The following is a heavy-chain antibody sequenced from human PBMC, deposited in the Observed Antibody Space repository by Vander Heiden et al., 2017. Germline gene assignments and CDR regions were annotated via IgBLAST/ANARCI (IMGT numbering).Heavy chain of an antibody. D-gene: IGHD3-22*01. CDR2: IKSKTDGGTT. J-gene: IGHJ4*02. CDR1: GFTFSNAW. Sequence: EVQLVESGGGLVKPGGSLRLSCAASGFTFSNAWMSWVRQAPGKGLEWVGRIKSKTDGGTTDYAAPVKGRFTISRDDSKNTLYLQMNSLKTEDTAVYYCTTIYQGERYYYDSSGYSTDWGQGTLVTVSS. CDR3: TTIYQGERYYYDSSGYSTD. V-gene: IGHV3-15*01.